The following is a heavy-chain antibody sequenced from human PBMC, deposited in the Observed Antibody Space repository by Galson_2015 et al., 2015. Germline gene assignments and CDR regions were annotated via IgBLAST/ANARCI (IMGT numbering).Heavy chain of an antibody. V-gene: IGHV4-34*01. Sequence: ETLSLTCAVYGGSFSGYYWSWIRQPPGKGLEWIGEINHSGSTNYNPSLKSRVTISVDTSKNQFSLKLSSVTAADTAVYYCARGDAGTPDYWGQGTLVTVSS. D-gene: IGHD1-1*01. CDR2: INHSGST. J-gene: IGHJ4*02. CDR1: GGSFSGYY. CDR3: ARGDAGTPDY.